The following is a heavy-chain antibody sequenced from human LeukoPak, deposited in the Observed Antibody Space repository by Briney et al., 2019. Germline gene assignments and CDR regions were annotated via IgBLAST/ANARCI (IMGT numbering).Heavy chain of an antibody. CDR3: AKDGTAMGLLDAFDI. CDR2: ISGSGGST. D-gene: IGHD5-18*01. Sequence: GGSLRLSCAASGFTFSSYAMSWVRQAPGKGLEWVLAISGSGGSTYYADSVKGRFTISRDNSKNTLYLQMNSLRAEDTAVYYCAKDGTAMGLLDAFDIRGQGTMVTVSS. CDR1: GFTFSSYA. J-gene: IGHJ3*02. V-gene: IGHV3-23*01.